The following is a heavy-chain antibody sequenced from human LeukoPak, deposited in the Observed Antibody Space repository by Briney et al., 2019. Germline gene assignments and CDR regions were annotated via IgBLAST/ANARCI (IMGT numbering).Heavy chain of an antibody. D-gene: IGHD4-17*01. CDR1: GFTFSTYA. J-gene: IGHJ4*02. CDR2: ISGSGGST. CDR3: ARGGDYDRGPYFY. V-gene: IGHV3-23*01. Sequence: GGSLRLSCAASGFTFSTYAMSWVRQAPGKGLEWVSAISGSGGSTYYADSVKGRFTISRDNSKNTLYLQMNSLRAEDTAVYYCARGGDYDRGPYFYWGQGTLVTVSS.